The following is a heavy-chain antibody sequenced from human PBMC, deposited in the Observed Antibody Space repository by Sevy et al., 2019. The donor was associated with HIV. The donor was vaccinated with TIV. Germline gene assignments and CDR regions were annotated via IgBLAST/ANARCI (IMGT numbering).Heavy chain of an antibody. J-gene: IGHJ6*02. V-gene: IGHV3-11*04. CDR1: GFTFSDSY. CDR2: ISSGGTII. CDR3: ARVVAYCSGGSCFPGYYYGMDV. Sequence: GGSLRLSCAASGFTFSDSYMSWFRQAPGKGLEWVSYISSGGTIIYYADSVKGRFTISRDNAKNSLYLQMNSLRAEDTAVYYCARVVAYCSGGSCFPGYYYGMDVWGQGTTVTVSS. D-gene: IGHD2-15*01.